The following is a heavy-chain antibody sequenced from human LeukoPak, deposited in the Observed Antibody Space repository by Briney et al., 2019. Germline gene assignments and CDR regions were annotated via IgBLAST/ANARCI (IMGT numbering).Heavy chain of an antibody. V-gene: IGHV3-23*01. Sequence: GGSLRLSCAASGFTFTTYAINWVRQAPGKGLEWVSGISGDGDKAYYADSVKGRFTISRDNSKNTVSLQMGSLRGEDTALYYCAKDLALAGTGGGFDVWGQGTRVAVSS. CDR3: AKDLALAGTGGGFDV. CDR1: GFTFTTYA. D-gene: IGHD6-19*01. J-gene: IGHJ3*01. CDR2: ISGDGDKA.